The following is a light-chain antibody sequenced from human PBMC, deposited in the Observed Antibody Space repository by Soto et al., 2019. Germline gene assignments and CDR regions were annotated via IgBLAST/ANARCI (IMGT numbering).Light chain of an antibody. Sequence: QSVLTQPPSASGTPGQRVTISCSGSSSNIGSNYVYWYQQLPGTAPKLLIYRNNQRPSGVPDRFSGSKSGTSASLAISGLRSEDEADYYCCSSGGSPTYVFGTGTKVTVL. V-gene: IGLV1-47*01. CDR2: RNN. J-gene: IGLJ1*01. CDR1: SSNIGSNY. CDR3: CSSGGSPTYV.